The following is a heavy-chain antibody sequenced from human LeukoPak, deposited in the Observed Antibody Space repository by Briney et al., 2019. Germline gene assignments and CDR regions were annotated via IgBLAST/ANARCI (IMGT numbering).Heavy chain of an antibody. V-gene: IGHV3-23*01. CDR3: AKLVGATSRTNDY. J-gene: IGHJ4*02. CDR2: ISGSGGST. Sequence: PGGSLRLSCAASGFTFSSYAMSWVRQAPGQGLEWVSAISGSGGSTYYADSVKGRFTISRDNSKNTLYLQMNSLRAEDTAVYYCAKLVGATSRTNDYWGQGTLVTVSS. D-gene: IGHD1-26*01. CDR1: GFTFSSYA.